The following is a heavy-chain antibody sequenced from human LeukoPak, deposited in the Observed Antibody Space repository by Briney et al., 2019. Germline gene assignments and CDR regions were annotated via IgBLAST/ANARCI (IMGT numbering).Heavy chain of an antibody. CDR2: IKEDRTET. Sequence: GGSLRLSCAASGFTFSSYSMNWVRQAPGKGLEWVANIKEDRTETYYVDSVKGRFTISRDNAKNSLYLQMNSLRVEDTAVYYCAKEGRSLQTYWGQGTLVTVSS. CDR1: GFTFSSYS. D-gene: IGHD5-24*01. J-gene: IGHJ4*02. V-gene: IGHV3-7*03. CDR3: AKEGRSLQTY.